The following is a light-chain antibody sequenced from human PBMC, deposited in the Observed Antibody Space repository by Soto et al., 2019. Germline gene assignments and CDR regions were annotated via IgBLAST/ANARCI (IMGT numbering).Light chain of an antibody. V-gene: IGKV3-20*01. J-gene: IGKJ1*01. CDR3: QQYGSLSWT. CDR1: QNVDSNY. CDR2: GAS. Sequence: EIVLTQSPGTLSLSPGERATLSCRSSQNVDSNYLAWYQQKPGQAPRIIIFGASGRATGIPDGFSGSGSGTDFTLTISRLEPEDFAVYYCQQYGSLSWTFGQGTKVDI.